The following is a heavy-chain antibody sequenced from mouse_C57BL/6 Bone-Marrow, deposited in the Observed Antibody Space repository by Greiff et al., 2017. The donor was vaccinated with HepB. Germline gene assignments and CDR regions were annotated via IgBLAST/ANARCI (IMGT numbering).Heavy chain of an antibody. CDR2: INPSSGYT. J-gene: IGHJ2*01. CDR3: SFFDYDYFYY. V-gene: IGHV1-4*01. Sequence: QVQLKESGAELARPGASVKMSCKASGYTFTSYTMHWVKQRPGQGLEWIGYINPSSGYTKYNQKFKDKATLTADKSSSTAYMQLSSLTSEDSAVYYFSFFDYDYFYYWGQGTTLTVSS. CDR1: GYTFTSYT. D-gene: IGHD2-4*01.